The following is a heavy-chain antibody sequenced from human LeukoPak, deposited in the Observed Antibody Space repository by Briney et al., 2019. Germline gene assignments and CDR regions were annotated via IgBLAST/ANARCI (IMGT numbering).Heavy chain of an antibody. CDR1: GYTFTNYG. Sequence: ASVKVSCKASGYTFTNYGIIWVRQAPGQGLEWMGWISAYNGNTNYAQKLQGRVTMTTDTSTSTAYMELRSLRSDDTAVYYCARDGQQWLPSNWFDPWGQGTLVTVSS. D-gene: IGHD6-19*01. J-gene: IGHJ5*02. CDR3: ARDGQQWLPSNWFDP. V-gene: IGHV1-18*01. CDR2: ISAYNGNT.